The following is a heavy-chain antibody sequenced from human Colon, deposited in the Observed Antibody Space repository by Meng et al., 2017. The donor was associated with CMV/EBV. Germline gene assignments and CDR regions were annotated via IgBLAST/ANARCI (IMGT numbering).Heavy chain of an antibody. CDR2: LYTSNSYI. Sequence: GEALKTSCVSSGFTFSTYSMNWVRQAPGKGLEWVSSLYTSNSYIYYADSVKGRSTISRDNARSSLYLQMNSLTAEDTAVYYCARDASDGTIGAAFDPWGQGTLVTVSS. CDR1: GFTFSTYS. CDR3: ARDASDGTIGAAFDP. D-gene: IGHD3-16*01. V-gene: IGHV3-21*03. J-gene: IGHJ5*02.